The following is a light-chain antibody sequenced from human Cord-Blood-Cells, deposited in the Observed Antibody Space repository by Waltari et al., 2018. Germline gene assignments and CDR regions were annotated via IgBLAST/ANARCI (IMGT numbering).Light chain of an antibody. V-gene: IGKV3D-11*02. Sequence: EIVLTQSPATLSLSPGERATLSCRASQSVSSYLAWYQRKPGQAPRLLIYDASNRATGIPARFSGSGPGTDFTLTISSLEPEDFAVYYCQQRSNWHTFGPGTKVDIK. J-gene: IGKJ3*01. CDR3: QQRSNWHT. CDR2: DAS. CDR1: QSVSSY.